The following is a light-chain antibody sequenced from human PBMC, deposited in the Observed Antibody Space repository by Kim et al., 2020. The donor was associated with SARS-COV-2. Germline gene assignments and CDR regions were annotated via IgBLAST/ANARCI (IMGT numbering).Light chain of an antibody. CDR1: QSVKTY. J-gene: IGKJ5*01. CDR3: QQRGNWPT. V-gene: IGKV3-11*01. Sequence: SLSPGERATLSCRASQSVKTYLAWYQHKPGQSPGLLIHDASNRATGVPPRFSGGGSGTDFTLTISSLEPEDFAVYYCQQRGNWPTFGQGTRLEIK. CDR2: DAS.